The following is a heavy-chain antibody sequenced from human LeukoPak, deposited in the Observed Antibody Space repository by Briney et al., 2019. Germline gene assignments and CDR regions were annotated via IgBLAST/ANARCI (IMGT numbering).Heavy chain of an antibody. CDR1: GGSISSYY. CDR2: IYYSGST. Sequence: PSETLSLTCTVSGGSISSYYWSWIRQPPGKGLEWIGYIYYSGSTNYNPSLKSRVTISVDTSKNQFSLKLSSVTAADTAVCYCAIGTYYYGSGSYYKHWFDPWGQGTLVTVSS. CDR3: AIGTYYYGSGSYYKHWFDP. D-gene: IGHD3-10*01. V-gene: IGHV4-59*01. J-gene: IGHJ5*02.